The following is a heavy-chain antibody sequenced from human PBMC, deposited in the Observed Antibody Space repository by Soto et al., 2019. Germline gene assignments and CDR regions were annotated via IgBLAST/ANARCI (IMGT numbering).Heavy chain of an antibody. V-gene: IGHV4-34*01. J-gene: IGHJ4*02. D-gene: IGHD3-9*01. Sequence: PSETLSLTCAVYGGSFSGYYWSWIRQPPGKGLEWIGEINHSGSTNYNPSLKSRVTISVDTSKNQFSLKLSSVTAADTAVYYCASYDILTGIAYWGQGTLVTVSS. CDR1: GGSFSGYY. CDR3: ASYDILTGIAY. CDR2: INHSGST.